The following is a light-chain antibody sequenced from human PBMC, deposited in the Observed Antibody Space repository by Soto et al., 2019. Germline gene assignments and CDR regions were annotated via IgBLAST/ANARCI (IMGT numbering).Light chain of an antibody. V-gene: IGKV3-11*01. Sequence: EIVLTQSPATLSLSPGERATLSCRASQSVSSYLSWYQQKPGQAPRLLIYDASNRATGIPARFSGSGSGTDFTLTISSLEPEDFAVYYCQQRSNWPPARTFGPGNKVDIK. CDR1: QSVSSY. CDR3: QQRSNWPPART. J-gene: IGKJ3*01. CDR2: DAS.